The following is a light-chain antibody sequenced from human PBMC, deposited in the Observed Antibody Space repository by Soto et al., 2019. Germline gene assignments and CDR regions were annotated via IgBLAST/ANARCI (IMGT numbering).Light chain of an antibody. Sequence: QSALTQPASVSGSPGQPITISCTGSSRDVGGHKDVSWYQQHPGKAPKLLIFEVTNRPSGVSNRFSGSKSGNTASLTISGLQAEDEADYYCSSYTSSSTLFGTGTKLTVL. V-gene: IGLV2-14*01. CDR3: SSYTSSSTL. J-gene: IGLJ1*01. CDR1: SRDVGGHKD. CDR2: EVT.